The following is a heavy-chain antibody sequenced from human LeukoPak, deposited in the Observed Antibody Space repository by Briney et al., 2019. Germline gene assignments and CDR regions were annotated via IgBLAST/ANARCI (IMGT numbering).Heavy chain of an antibody. D-gene: IGHD4-17*01. CDR1: GSRFTSYW. V-gene: IGHV5-51*01. Sequence: PGESLKISCQGSGSRFTSYWIGWVRQLPGKGLEWMGIIYAGDSDTRYSPSFQGQVTISADKSISTAYLQWSSLKASDTAMYYCARPSFPSRDYRENYFDYWGQGTLVTVSS. J-gene: IGHJ4*02. CDR3: ARPSFPSRDYRENYFDY. CDR2: IYAGDSDT.